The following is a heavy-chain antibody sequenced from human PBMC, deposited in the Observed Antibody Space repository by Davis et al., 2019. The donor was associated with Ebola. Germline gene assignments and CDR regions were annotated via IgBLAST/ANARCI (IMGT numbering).Heavy chain of an antibody. CDR2: INHSGST. J-gene: IGHJ6*02. V-gene: IGHV4-34*01. CDR1: GGSFSGYY. CDR3: ARARAVAYYYYGMDV. Sequence: MPSETLSLTCAVYGGSFSGYYWSWIRQPPGKGLEWIGEINHSGSTNYNPSLKSRVTISVDTSKNQFSLKLSSVTAADTAVYYCARARAVAYYYYGMDVWGQGTTVTVSS. D-gene: IGHD6-19*01.